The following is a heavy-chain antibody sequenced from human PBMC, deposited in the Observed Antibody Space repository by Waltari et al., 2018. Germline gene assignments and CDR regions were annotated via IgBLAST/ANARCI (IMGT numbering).Heavy chain of an antibody. Sequence: QVQLQESGPGLVKPSATLSPTCTVSGGSIRIYYWSWIRNPPGQGLEWIGYIYYRGSTNYNPSLKRRVTISVDTSKNQFSLKLSSVTAADTAVYYCARVGYCSGGSCYGDSFFDYWGQGTLVTVSS. CDR2: IYYRGST. J-gene: IGHJ4*02. CDR3: ARVGYCSGGSCYGDSFFDY. V-gene: IGHV4-59*01. CDR1: GGSIRIYY. D-gene: IGHD2-15*01.